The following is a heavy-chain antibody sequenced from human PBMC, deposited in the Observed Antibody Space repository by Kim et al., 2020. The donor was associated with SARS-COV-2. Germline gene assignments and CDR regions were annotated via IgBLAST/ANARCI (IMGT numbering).Heavy chain of an antibody. CDR2: ISGSGGST. D-gene: IGHD3-10*01. CDR3: ANAASYYYGYFDY. CDR1: GFTFSSYA. V-gene: IGHV3-23*01. Sequence: GGSLRLSCAASGFTFSSYAISWIRQAPGKGLEWVSAISGSGGSTYYADSVKGRFTISRDNSKNTLYLQMNSLRAEDTAVYYCANAASYYYGYFDYWGQGTLVTVSS. J-gene: IGHJ4*02.